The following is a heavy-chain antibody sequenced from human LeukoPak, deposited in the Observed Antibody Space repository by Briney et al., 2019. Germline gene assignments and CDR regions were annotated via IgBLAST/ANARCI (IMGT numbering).Heavy chain of an antibody. CDR2: IDPSDSYT. Sequence: GESLRISCKGSGYSFTSYWTTWVRQMPGKGLEWMGRIDPSDSYTDYSPSFQGHVTISADKSISTAYLQWRSLKASDTAMYYCTSSPGDFDYWGQGTLVTVSS. CDR3: TSSPGDFDY. CDR1: GYSFTSYW. J-gene: IGHJ4*02. D-gene: IGHD7-27*01. V-gene: IGHV5-10-1*01.